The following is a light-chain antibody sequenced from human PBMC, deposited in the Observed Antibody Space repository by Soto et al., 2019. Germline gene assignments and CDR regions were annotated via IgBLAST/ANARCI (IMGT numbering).Light chain of an antibody. CDR3: QQFNDYPIT. CDR2: AAS. Sequence: DIQLTQSPSFLSASVGDRVTISCRDSQGISNCLGWYQQKPGKAPKLVINAASTLQSGVPSRFSGSGSGTEFTLTISSLQPEDFATYYCQQFNDYPITFGQGTRLEIK. J-gene: IGKJ5*01. V-gene: IGKV1-9*01. CDR1: QGISNC.